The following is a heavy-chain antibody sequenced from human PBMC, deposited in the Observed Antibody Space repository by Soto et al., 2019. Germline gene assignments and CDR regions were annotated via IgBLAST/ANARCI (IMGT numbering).Heavy chain of an antibody. J-gene: IGHJ4*02. CDR2: INHSGST. Sequence: QVQLQQWGAGLLKPSETLSLTCAVYGGPFSGYYWSWIRQPPGKGLEWIGEINHSGSTNYNPSLKSRVTISVDTSKNQFSLKLSSVTAADTAVYYCARDYDILTGYYTLRFDYWGQGTLVTVSS. V-gene: IGHV4-34*01. CDR1: GGPFSGYY. CDR3: ARDYDILTGYYTLRFDY. D-gene: IGHD3-9*01.